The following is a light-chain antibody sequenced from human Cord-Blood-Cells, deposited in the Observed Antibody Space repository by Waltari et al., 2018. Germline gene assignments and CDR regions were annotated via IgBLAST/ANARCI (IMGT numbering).Light chain of an antibody. Sequence: QSALTQPRSVSGSPGQSVTISCTGTSSDVGGYNYVSWYQQHTGKAPKLMIYDVSKRPSGVPDRFSGSKSGNTASMTISGLQAGDEADYYCCSYAGSYTVVFGGGTKLTVL. J-gene: IGLJ2*01. CDR1: SSDVGGYNY. CDR2: DVS. V-gene: IGLV2-11*01. CDR3: CSYAGSYTVV.